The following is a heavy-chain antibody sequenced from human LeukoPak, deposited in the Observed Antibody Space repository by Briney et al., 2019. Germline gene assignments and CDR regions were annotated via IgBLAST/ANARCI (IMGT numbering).Heavy chain of an antibody. D-gene: IGHD3-16*01. CDR1: GFSIDDYV. V-gene: IGHV3-9*01. Sequence: SLRLSCVVAGFSIDDYVMCWGRKALRRLLEWVSVISWSGNTRGYADSVKGRFTISRDSAKNSLYLEMDSLRVEDTGLYYCAKDESTGGFEPGYFYGMGGWGQGTTVTVSS. CDR2: ISWSGNTR. CDR3: AKDESTGGFEPGYFYGMGG. J-gene: IGHJ6*02.